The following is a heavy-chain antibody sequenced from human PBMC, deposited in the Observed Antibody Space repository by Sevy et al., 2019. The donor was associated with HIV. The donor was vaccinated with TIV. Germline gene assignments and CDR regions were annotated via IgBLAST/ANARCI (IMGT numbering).Heavy chain of an antibody. CDR3: ARDTGGIGIDV. J-gene: IGHJ6*02. V-gene: IGHV3-7*01. CDR1: GFTFSSHW. D-gene: IGHD6-13*01. CDR2: IRQDGSNK. Sequence: GGSLRLSCAASGFTFSSHWMSWVRQAPGKGLAWVANIRQDGSNKYYVDSVKGRFIISRDNAKNSLSLQMNSLRAEDTAVYYCARDTGGIGIDVWGQGTTVTVSS.